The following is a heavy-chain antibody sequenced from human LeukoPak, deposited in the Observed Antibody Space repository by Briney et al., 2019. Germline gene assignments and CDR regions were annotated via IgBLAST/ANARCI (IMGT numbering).Heavy chain of an antibody. CDR2: IYHTGST. CDR3: ASRKLGNDY. J-gene: IGHJ4*02. D-gene: IGHD7-27*01. CDR1: GGSVSEYY. V-gene: IGHV4-59*02. Sequence: SETLSLTCTISGGSVSEYYWSWIRQSPGKRLEWIGYIYHTGSTSYSPSLKSRVTISADTSQNQFSLKLSSVTAADTAVYYCASRKLGNDYWGQGALVTVSS.